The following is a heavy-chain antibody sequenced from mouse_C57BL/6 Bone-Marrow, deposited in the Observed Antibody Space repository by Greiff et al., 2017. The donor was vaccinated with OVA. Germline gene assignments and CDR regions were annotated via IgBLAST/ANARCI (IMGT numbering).Heavy chain of an antibody. D-gene: IGHD2-4*01. CDR1: GYTFTSYW. Sequence: QVQLQQPGAELVRPGTSVKLSCKASGYTFTSYWMHWVKQRPGQGLEWIGVIDPSASYTNYNQKFKGKATLTVDTCSSTADMQRSSLTSEDAAVYYCARKLRRGGFADWGQGTLVTVAA. V-gene: IGHV1-59*01. J-gene: IGHJ3*01. CDR2: IDPSASYT. CDR3: ARKLRRGGFAD.